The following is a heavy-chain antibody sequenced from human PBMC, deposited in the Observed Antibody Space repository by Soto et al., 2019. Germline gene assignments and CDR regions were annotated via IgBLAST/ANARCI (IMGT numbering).Heavy chain of an antibody. CDR3: ARGGEPLGCYGLDV. Sequence: SETLSLTCSVSGGSVRSGNHFWNWIRQPPGRGLEWLGYMYYTGVTNYNPSLKSRVSMSVDTSKDQFSLNLTSLTAADTAVYYCARGGEPLGCYGLDVWGQGTTVTVYS. J-gene: IGHJ6*02. CDR2: MYYTGVT. D-gene: IGHD2-2*01. CDR1: GGSVRSGNHF. V-gene: IGHV4-61*01.